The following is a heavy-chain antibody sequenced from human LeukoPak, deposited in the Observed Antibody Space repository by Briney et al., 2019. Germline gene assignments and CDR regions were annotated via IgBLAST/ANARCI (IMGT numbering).Heavy chain of an antibody. V-gene: IGHV3-53*01. D-gene: IGHD3-22*01. CDR1: GFTVSSNC. CDR3: ARDFYYDSSGYGY. J-gene: IGHJ4*02. Sequence: GGSLRLSCAASGFTVSSNCMSWVRQAPGKGLEWVSVIYSGGSTYYADSVKGRFTISRDNSKNTLYLQMNSLRAEDTAVYYCARDFYYDSSGYGYWGQGTLVTVSS. CDR2: IYSGGST.